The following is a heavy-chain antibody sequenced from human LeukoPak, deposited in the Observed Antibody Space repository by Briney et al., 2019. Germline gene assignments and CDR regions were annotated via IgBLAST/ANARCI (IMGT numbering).Heavy chain of an antibody. Sequence: ASVKVSCKPSGYTFTRYDVNWVRQAPGQGPEWMGWMNPNSGNTHYAQKFQGRVTLNRNTSISTAYMELSSLRSEDTAVYYCARGPLFNSAWLDYWGQGTLVKVSS. V-gene: IGHV1-8*01. J-gene: IGHJ4*02. D-gene: IGHD3-3*01. CDR2: MNPNSGNT. CDR3: ARGPLFNSAWLDY. CDR1: GYTFTRYD.